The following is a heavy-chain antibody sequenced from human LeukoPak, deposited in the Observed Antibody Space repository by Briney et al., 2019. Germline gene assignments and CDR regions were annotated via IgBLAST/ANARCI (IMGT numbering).Heavy chain of an antibody. J-gene: IGHJ4*02. CDR1: GGSISSGGYY. CDR2: IYYSGST. V-gene: IGHV4-31*03. Sequence: SQTLCLTCTVSGGSISSGGYYWSWIRQHPGKGLEWIGYIYYSGSTYYNPSLKSRVTISVDTSKNQFSLKLSSVTAADTAVYYCTFWSGYYAIDYWGQGTLVTVSS. CDR3: TFWSGYYAIDY. D-gene: IGHD3-3*01.